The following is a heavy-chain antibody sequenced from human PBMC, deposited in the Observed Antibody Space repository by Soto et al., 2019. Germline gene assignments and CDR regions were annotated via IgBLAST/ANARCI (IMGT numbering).Heavy chain of an antibody. CDR1: GGSISSDNW. CDR2: IYHSGNT. D-gene: IGHD3-10*01. Sequence: QVHLQESGPDLVRPSETLSLTCSFFGGSISSDNWWSWVRQTPGKGLEWIGEIYHSGNTNYNPSLKSRVTISVDKSKNQFSLTVTSVTDADTALYYCARLSASSKLRGVVINWGQGTLVTVSS. J-gene: IGHJ4*02. V-gene: IGHV4-4*02. CDR3: ARLSASSKLRGVVIN.